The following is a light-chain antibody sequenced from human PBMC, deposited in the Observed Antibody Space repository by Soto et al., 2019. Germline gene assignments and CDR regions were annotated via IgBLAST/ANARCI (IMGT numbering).Light chain of an antibody. CDR2: KAS. CDR3: QHYNSYSEA. CDR1: QRISCW. V-gene: IGKV1-5*03. J-gene: IGKJ1*01. Sequence: DIQMTQSPSTLSASVGDRVTITGLASQRISCWLAWYQQKPGKAPKLLIYKASTLKSGVPSRFSGSGSGTEFTLTISSLQPDDFATYYCQHYNSYSEAFGQGTKVDIK.